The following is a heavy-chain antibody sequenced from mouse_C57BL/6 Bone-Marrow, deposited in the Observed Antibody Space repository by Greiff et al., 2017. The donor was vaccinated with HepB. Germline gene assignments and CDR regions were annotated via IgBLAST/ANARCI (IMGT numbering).Heavy chain of an antibody. V-gene: IGHV1-50*01. CDR3: ARPYWFAY. CDR1: GYTFTSYW. CDR2: IDPSDSYT. Sequence: QVQLQQSGAELVKPGASVKLSCKASGYTFTSYWMQWVKQRPGQGLEWIGEIDPSDSYTNYNQKFKGKATLTVDTSSSTAYMQLSSLTSEDSAVYYCARPYWFAYWGQGTLVTVSA. J-gene: IGHJ3*01.